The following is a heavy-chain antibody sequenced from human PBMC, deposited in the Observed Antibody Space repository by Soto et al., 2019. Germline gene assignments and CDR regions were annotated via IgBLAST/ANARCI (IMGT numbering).Heavy chain of an antibody. V-gene: IGHV3-15*07. CDR1: GFTFSNAW. J-gene: IGHJ3*02. D-gene: IGHD3-3*01. CDR3: TNALDDAFDI. Sequence: EVQLVESGGGLVKPGGSLRLSCAASGFTFSNAWMNWVRQAPGKGLEWVGRIKTKTDGGTTDYAAPVKGRFTISRDDSNNTLYLQMNSLKTDDTALYYCTNALDDAFDIWGQGTMVTVSS. CDR2: IKTKTDGGTT.